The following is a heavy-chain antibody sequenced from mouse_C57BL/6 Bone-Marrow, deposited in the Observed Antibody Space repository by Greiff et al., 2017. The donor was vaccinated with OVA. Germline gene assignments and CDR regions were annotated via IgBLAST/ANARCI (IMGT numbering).Heavy chain of an antibody. Sequence: VQLQQSGPELVKPGASVKISCKASGYSLTDYNMNWVKQSNGKSLELIGVINPNYGTTSYNQKFKGKATLTVDQSSSTAYMQLNSLTSEDSAVYYCAFYYGSSYRYFDVWGTGTTVTVSS. CDR2: INPNYGTT. CDR3: AFYYGSSYRYFDV. V-gene: IGHV1-39*01. CDR1: GYSLTDYN. J-gene: IGHJ1*03. D-gene: IGHD1-1*01.